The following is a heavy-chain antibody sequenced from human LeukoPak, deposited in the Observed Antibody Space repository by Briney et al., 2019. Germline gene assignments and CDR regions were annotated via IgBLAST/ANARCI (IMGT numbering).Heavy chain of an antibody. CDR1: GDAISSDGYV. D-gene: IGHD3-10*01. CDR3: AGNYGSGSFDY. J-gene: IGHJ4*02. V-gene: IGHV4-31*03. Sequence: SQTLTLSCTVSGDAISSDGYVWTRNPQHQGQGLEWIGYINYSRSTYYNPSLKSRVTISVDTSKNQFSLKLSSVTAADTSVYYCAGNYGSGSFDYWGQGTLVTVSS. CDR2: INYSRST.